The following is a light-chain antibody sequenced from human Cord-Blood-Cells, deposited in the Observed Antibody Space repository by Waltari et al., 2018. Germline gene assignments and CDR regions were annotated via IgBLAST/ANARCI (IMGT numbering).Light chain of an antibody. Sequence: EIVMTQSPATLSVSPGERATRSCRASQSVSRNLACYQQKPGQAPRLLIYGASTMATGIHARFSGSGSGTEFTLTISSLQSEDFAVYYCQQYNNWPITFGQGTRLEIK. J-gene: IGKJ5*01. CDR1: QSVSRN. V-gene: IGKV3-15*01. CDR2: GAS. CDR3: QQYNNWPIT.